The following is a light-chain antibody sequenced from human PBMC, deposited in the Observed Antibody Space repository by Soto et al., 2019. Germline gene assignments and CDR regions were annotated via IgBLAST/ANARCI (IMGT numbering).Light chain of an antibody. J-gene: IGKJ5*01. Sequence: EVVLTQSPATLALSPGERATLSCRASQSVSNYLAWYQHRSGQPPRLLIYDASTRATGIPARFSGSGSGTDFTLTISSLEPEDFEVYYCHQRSDWPQTFGQGTRLEI. CDR3: HQRSDWPQT. V-gene: IGKV3-11*01. CDR2: DAS. CDR1: QSVSNY.